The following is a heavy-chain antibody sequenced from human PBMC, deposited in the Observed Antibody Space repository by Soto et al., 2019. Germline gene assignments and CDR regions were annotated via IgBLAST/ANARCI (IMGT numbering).Heavy chain of an antibody. Sequence: GGSLRLSCAASGFTFSSYAMSWVRQAPGKGLEWVSAISGSGGNTYYADSVKGRFTISRDNSKNTLYLQMNSLRAEDTAVYYCAKSGNDCSNYFDYWGQGTLVTVSS. V-gene: IGHV3-23*01. D-gene: IGHD4-4*01. CDR1: GFTFSSYA. CDR2: ISGSGGNT. CDR3: AKSGNDCSNYFDY. J-gene: IGHJ4*02.